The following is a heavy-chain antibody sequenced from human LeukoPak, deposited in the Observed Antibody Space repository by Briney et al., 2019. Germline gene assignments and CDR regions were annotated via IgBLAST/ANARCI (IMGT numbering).Heavy chain of an antibody. J-gene: IGHJ3*02. CDR3: ARGQYYYGSGSSDAFDI. V-gene: IGHV3-33*01. CDR1: GFTFSSYG. CDR2: IWYDGSNK. Sequence: SGGSLRLSCAASGFTFSSYGMHWVRQAPAKGLEWVAVIWYDGSNKYYADSVKGRFTISRDNSKNTLYLQMNSLRAEDTAVYYCARGQYYYGSGSSDAFDIWGQGTMVTVSS. D-gene: IGHD3-10*01.